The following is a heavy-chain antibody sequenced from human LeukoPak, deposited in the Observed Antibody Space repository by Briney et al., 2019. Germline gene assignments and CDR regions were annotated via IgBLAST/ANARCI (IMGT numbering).Heavy chain of an antibody. CDR1: GFTFTSSA. CDR2: IVVGSGNT. CDR3: ARAKRGELLSY. Sequence: ASVKVSCKASGFTFTSSAMQWVRLARGERLEWIGWIVVGSGNTNYAQKLQGRVTMTTDTSTSTAYMELRSLRSDDTAVYYCARAKRGELLSYWGQGTLVTVSS. V-gene: IGHV1-58*02. D-gene: IGHD1-26*01. J-gene: IGHJ4*02.